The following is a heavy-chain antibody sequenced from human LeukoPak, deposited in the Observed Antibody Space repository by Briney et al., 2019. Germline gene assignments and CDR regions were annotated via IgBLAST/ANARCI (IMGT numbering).Heavy chain of an antibody. J-gene: IGHJ3*02. D-gene: IGHD2-8*01. CDR1: GGSFSGYY. CDR2: INHSGST. CDR3: ARGDGEGEAIVPTVI. V-gene: IGHV4-34*01. Sequence: PSETLSLTCAVYGGSFSGYYWSWIRQPPGKGLEWIGEINHSGSTNYNPSLESRVTLSVDTSKNQFSLKLSSVTAADTAVYYCARGDGEGEAIVPTVIWGQGTMVTVSS.